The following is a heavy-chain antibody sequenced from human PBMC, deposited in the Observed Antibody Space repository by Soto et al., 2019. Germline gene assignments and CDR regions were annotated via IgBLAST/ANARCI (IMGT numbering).Heavy chain of an antibody. J-gene: IGHJ2*01. CDR1: GYSISSSSYY. D-gene: IGHD3-9*01. CDR3: AKTGPYDILTYWYFAL. Sequence: QLQLQESGPGLVKPSETLSLTCIVSGYSISSSSYYWVWLRQPPGKGLEWIGSIYYSGTTYYNPSLESRVTISIDTSKNQFSLKVSSRTAADTAGYYCAKTGPYDILTYWYFALWGRGTLVTVSS. V-gene: IGHV4-39*01. CDR2: IYYSGTT.